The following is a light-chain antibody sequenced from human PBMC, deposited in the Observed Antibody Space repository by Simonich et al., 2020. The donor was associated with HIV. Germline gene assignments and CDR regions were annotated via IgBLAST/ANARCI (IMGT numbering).Light chain of an antibody. CDR1: QSLSSW. Sequence: DIPMCQPSSTPSASVGYRVTITCRASQSLSSWLAWYQQKPGKAPKRLIYKASIVESGVPSRLSGSGSGTEFTLTISSLRPDDFATYYCQQYNTYQYTFGQGTKLEIK. CDR2: KAS. J-gene: IGKJ2*01. V-gene: IGKV1-5*03. CDR3: QQYNTYQYT.